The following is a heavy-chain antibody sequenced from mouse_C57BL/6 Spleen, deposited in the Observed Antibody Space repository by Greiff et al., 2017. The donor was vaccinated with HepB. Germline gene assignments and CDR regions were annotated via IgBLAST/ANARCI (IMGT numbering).Heavy chain of an antibody. Sequence: LQESGPELVKPGASVKISCKASGYAFSSSWMNWVKQRPGKGLEWIGRIYPGDGDTNYNGKFKGKATLTADKSSSTAYMQLSSLTSEDSAVYFCARDGYDSFAYWGQGTLVTVSA. CDR1: GYAFSSSW. D-gene: IGHD2-2*01. CDR2: IYPGDGDT. CDR3: ARDGYDSFAY. V-gene: IGHV1-82*01. J-gene: IGHJ3*01.